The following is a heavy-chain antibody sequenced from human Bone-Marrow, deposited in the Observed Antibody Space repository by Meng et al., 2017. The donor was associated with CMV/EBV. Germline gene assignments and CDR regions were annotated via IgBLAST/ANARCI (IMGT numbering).Heavy chain of an antibody. D-gene: IGHD1-1*01. V-gene: IGHV3-15*01. Sequence: GASLKIPCAASGFTFSNAWMSWVRQAPGKGLEWVGRIKSKTDGGTTDYAAPVKGRFTISRDDSKNTLYLQMNSLKTEDTAVYYCNVERLRFYYYGMDVWGQGTTVTVSS. CDR1: GFTFSNAW. CDR3: NVERLRFYYYGMDV. CDR2: IKSKTDGGTT. J-gene: IGHJ6*02.